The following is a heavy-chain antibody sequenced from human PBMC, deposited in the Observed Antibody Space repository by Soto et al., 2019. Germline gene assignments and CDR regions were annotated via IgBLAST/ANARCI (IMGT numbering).Heavy chain of an antibody. J-gene: IGHJ6*04. CDR3: AHYTTDTYFDV. Sequence: QITLKEASPTLVKPTQTLTLTCSFSGFSLYTGGVGVGWIRQPPGKALEWLALLYWDETRRYNPSLKNTLSIAKDTSENQLVLTVTDMGPVDTSTYFCAHYTTDTYFDVWGKGATVPVSS. D-gene: IGHD1-1*01. CDR2: LYWDETR. CDR1: GFSLYTGGVG. V-gene: IGHV2-5*02.